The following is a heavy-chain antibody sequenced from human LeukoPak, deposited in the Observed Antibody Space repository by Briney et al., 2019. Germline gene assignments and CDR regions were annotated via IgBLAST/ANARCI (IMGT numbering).Heavy chain of an antibody. Sequence: GGSLRLSCEASGFTLEDYGIHWVRQVPGKGLEWVSGVTWSSRSKKYADSVRGRFSISRDDANNSLFLQMNNLRPEDTALYYRVKDSEARSISWYSHFDLWGRGTLVTVSS. D-gene: IGHD6-13*01. V-gene: IGHV3-9*01. CDR1: GFTLEDYG. J-gene: IGHJ2*01. CDR2: VTWSSRSK. CDR3: VKDSEARSISWYSHFDL.